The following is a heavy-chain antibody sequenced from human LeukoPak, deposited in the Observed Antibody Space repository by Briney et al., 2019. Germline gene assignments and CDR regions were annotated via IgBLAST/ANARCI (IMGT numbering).Heavy chain of an antibody. Sequence: ASVKVSCKASGYYMHWVRQAPGQGLEWMGWMNPNSGNTGYAQKFQGRVTMTRNTSISTAYMELRSLRSEDTAVYYCARGPNKSDGGNSGSAWFDPWGQGTLVTVSS. D-gene: IGHD4-23*01. CDR3: ARGPNKSDGGNSGSAWFDP. V-gene: IGHV1-8*01. CDR2: MNPNSGNT. J-gene: IGHJ5*02. CDR1: GYY.